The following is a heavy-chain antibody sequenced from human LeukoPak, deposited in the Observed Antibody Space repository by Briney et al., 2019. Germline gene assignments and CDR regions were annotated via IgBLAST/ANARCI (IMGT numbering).Heavy chain of an antibody. V-gene: IGHV3-21*01. D-gene: IGHD3-16*02. CDR2: ITNGGDYM. CDR3: ARVSIFGVVIANDY. CDR1: GFTFGGYT. J-gene: IGHJ4*02. Sequence: GGSLRLSCAASGFTFGGYTMSWVRQAPGKGLQWVSTITNGGDYMYYADPVKGRFTISRDDSKNSLYLHMNSLRAEDTAVYYCARVSIFGVVIANDYWGQGTVVTVSS.